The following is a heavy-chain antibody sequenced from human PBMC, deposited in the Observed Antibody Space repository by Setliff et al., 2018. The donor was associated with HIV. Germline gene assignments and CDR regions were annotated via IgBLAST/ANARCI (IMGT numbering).Heavy chain of an antibody. J-gene: IGHJ4*02. CDR2: INPNSGGT. Sequence: ASGKVSCKASGYTFTGYYMHWVRQAPGQGLEWMGWINPNSGGTNYAQKFQGWVAMTRDTSISTAYMELSRLRSDDTAVYYCARGSILTGYAYDYWGQGTLVTVSS. CDR1: GYTFTGYY. CDR3: ARGSILTGYAYDY. V-gene: IGHV1-2*04. D-gene: IGHD3-9*01.